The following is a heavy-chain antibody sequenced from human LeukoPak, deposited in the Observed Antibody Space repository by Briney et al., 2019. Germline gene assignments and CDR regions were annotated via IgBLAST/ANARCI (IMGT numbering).Heavy chain of an antibody. D-gene: IGHD3-3*01. V-gene: IGHV3-30-3*01. CDR2: ISYDGSNK. CDR1: GFTFSSYA. J-gene: IGHJ3*02. Sequence: QPGGSLRLSCAASGFTFSSYAMHWVRQAPGKGLEWVAVISYDGSNKYYADSVKGRFTISRDNSKNTLYLQMNSLRAEDTAVYYCASYPEWNAFDIWGQGTMVTVSS. CDR3: ASYPEWNAFDI.